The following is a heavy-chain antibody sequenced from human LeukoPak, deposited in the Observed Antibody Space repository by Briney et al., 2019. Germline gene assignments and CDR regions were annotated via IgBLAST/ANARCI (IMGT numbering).Heavy chain of an antibody. V-gene: IGHV3-66*01. CDR2: IYDGGTT. CDR3: ARVQAVFQNFDY. CDR1: GFTVSSSY. J-gene: IGHJ4*02. Sequence: GGSLRLSCAASGFTVSSSYMSWVRQAPGKGLEWVTSIYDGGTTHHADSVKGRFTISRDKSKNTLYLQMNSMRAEDTAVYHCARVQAVFQNFDYWGQGTLVTVSS.